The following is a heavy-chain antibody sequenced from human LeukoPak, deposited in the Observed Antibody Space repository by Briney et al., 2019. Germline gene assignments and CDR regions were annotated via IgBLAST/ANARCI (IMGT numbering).Heavy chain of an antibody. D-gene: IGHD4-17*01. J-gene: IGHJ4*02. CDR2: IYYSGST. CDR3: ARRIMTTVTFDY. Sequence: SQTLSLTCTVSGGSISSGGYYWSWIRQPPGKGLEWIGYIYYSGSTYYNPSLKSRVTISVDTSKNQFSLKLSSVTAADTAVYYCARRIMTTVTFDYWGQGTLVTVSS. CDR1: GGSISSGGYY. V-gene: IGHV4-30-4*01.